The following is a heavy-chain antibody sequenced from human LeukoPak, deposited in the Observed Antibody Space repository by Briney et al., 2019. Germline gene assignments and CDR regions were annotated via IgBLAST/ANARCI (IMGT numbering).Heavy chain of an antibody. CDR3: ARDAQRGFDYSNSLEY. CDR1: GFIFSHYG. CDR2: TWSDGSNR. D-gene: IGHD4-11*01. Sequence: GRSLRLSCAASGFIFSHYGMHWVRQAPGKGLEWVAVTWSDGSNRFYADSVKGRFTISRDNSQKTLFLQMNSLRAEDTAIYYCARDAQRGFDYSNSLEYWGHGTLVTVSS. J-gene: IGHJ4*01. V-gene: IGHV3-33*01.